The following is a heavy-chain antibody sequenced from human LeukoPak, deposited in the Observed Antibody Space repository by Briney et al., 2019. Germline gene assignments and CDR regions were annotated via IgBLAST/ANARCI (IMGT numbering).Heavy chain of an antibody. V-gene: IGHV1-8*01. D-gene: IGHD3-22*01. CDR1: GYTFTTYD. Sequence: ASVKVSCKASGYTFTTYDITWVRQATGQGLEWMGWMNPNSGDTAYAQKFQGKVAMTRDTSISTAYMELSSLRSEDPPVFYCARGLGAYYDTSDFYCAVAAHWGQGTLVTVSS. CDR2: MNPNSGDT. J-gene: IGHJ4*02. CDR3: ARGLGAYYDTSDFYCAVAAH.